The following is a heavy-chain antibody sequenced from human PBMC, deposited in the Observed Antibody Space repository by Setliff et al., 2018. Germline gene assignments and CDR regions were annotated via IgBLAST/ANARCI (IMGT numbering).Heavy chain of an antibody. D-gene: IGHD5-18*01. CDR1: GITFSSYW. CDR3: ARGGKESYGRYYYYYYMDV. V-gene: IGHV3-74*01. Sequence: HPGGSLRLSCAASGITFSSYWMHWVRQAPGKGLVWVSHINSDGSSTSYADSVKGRFTISRDNVKNTLYLQMNSLRVEDTAVYYCARGGKESYGRYYYYYYMDVWGKGTTVTV. J-gene: IGHJ6*03. CDR2: INSDGSST.